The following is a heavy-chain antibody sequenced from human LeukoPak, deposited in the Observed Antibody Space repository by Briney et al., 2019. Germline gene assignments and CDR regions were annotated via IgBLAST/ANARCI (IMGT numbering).Heavy chain of an antibody. CDR1: GGSFSGYY. CDR3: ARGWFDP. CDR2: INHSGST. V-gene: IGHV4-34*01. Sequence: SETLSLTCAVYGGSFSGYYWSWIRQPPGEGLEWIGEINHSGSTNYKPSLKSRVTISVDTSKNQFSLKLSSVTAADTAVYYCARGWFDPWGQGTLVTVSS. J-gene: IGHJ5*02.